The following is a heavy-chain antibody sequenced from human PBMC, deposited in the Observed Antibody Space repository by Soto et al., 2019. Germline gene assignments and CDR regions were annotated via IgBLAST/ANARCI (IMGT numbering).Heavy chain of an antibody. CDR1: GGSISSGDYY. CDR2: IYYSGST. J-gene: IGHJ3*02. D-gene: IGHD3-10*01. V-gene: IGHV4-39*01. Sequence: PSETLSLTCTVSGGSISSGDYYWGWIRQPPGKGLEWIGSIYYSGSTYYNPSLKSRVTISVDTSKNQFSLKLSSVTAADTAVYYCARLFRTYDAFDIWGQGTMVTVSS. CDR3: ARLFRTYDAFDI.